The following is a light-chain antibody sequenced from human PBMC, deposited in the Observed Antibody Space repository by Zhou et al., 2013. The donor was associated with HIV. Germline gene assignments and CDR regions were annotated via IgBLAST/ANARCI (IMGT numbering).Light chain of an antibody. Sequence: EIVLTQSPGTLSLSPGERATLSCRASQSVSSSYLAWYQQKPGQAPRLLIYGASSRATGIPDRFSGSGSGTDFTLTISRLEPEDFAVYYCQQYGSSPPXVTFDG. V-gene: IGKV3-20*01. CDR1: QSVSSSY. J-gene: IGKJ4*02. CDR2: GAS. CDR3: QQYGSSPPXVT.